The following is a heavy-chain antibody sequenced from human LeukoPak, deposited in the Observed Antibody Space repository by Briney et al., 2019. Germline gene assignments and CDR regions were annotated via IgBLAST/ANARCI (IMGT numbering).Heavy chain of an antibody. V-gene: IGHV1-2*02. CDR1: GYTFTGYY. CDR3: ARGGGGIYYMDV. Sequence: ASVKVSCKASGYTFTGYYLHWVRQAPGQGLEWMGWINTNTGDTNYAQKFQGKFTMTRDTSITTAYMELSSLRSDDTAVYYCARGGGGIYYMDVWGKGTTVTVSS. D-gene: IGHD4-23*01. J-gene: IGHJ6*03. CDR2: INTNTGDT.